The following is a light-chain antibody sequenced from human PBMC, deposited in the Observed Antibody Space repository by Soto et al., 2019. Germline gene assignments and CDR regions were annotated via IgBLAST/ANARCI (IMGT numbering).Light chain of an antibody. CDR3: QQRSSWPLT. V-gene: IGKV3-11*01. CDR2: DAS. CDR1: QSVSSS. J-gene: IGKJ4*01. Sequence: EIVLTQSPATLSLSPGETATLSCRASQSVSSSLAWYQQKPGQTPRLLIYDASNRATGIPARFSGSGSGTDFTLTVSRLEPEAFAVYYCQQRSSWPLTFGGGTKVEIK.